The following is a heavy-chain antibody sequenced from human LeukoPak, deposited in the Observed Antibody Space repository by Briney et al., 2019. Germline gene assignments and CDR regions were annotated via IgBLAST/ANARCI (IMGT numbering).Heavy chain of an antibody. CDR2: IYYTGST. D-gene: IGHD2-21*02. CDR1: GGSVSAVSHY. J-gene: IGHJ5*02. Sequence: SETLSLTCTASGGSVSAVSHYWVWIRQSPGKGPEWIGNIYYTGSTHYNPPLKSRVFMSVDKSKNQFSLEVTSVTAADTALYFCARLVCDACYPAGNWFDPWGQGTLVTVSS. CDR3: ARLVCDACYPAGNWFDP. V-gene: IGHV4-39*01.